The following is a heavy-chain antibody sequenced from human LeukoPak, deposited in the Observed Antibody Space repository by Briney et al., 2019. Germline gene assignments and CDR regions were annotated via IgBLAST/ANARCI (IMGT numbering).Heavy chain of an antibody. V-gene: IGHV3-21*01. Sequence: GGSLRLSCAASRFTISSNYMSWVRQAPGKGLEWASSISSTSSYIYYADSVKGRFTISRDNAKNSLYLQMNSLRVADTAVYYCAKAPYYYDSSSSDYWGQGTLVTVSS. D-gene: IGHD3-22*01. CDR3: AKAPYYYDSSSSDY. CDR2: ISSTSSYI. J-gene: IGHJ4*02. CDR1: RFTISSNY.